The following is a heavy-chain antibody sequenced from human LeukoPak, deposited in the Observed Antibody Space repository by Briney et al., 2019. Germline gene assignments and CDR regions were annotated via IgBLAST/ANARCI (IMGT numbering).Heavy chain of an antibody. CDR1: GFTFSSYA. D-gene: IGHD2-8*02. CDR2: ISYDGSNK. Sequence: GGSLRLSCAASGFTFSSYAMHWVRQAPGKGLEWVAVISYDGSNKYYTDSVRGRFTISRGNSKNTLYLQMNTLRPEDTAVYYCARDEIWAGGYIDYWGQGTLVTVSS. J-gene: IGHJ4*02. V-gene: IGHV3-30-3*01. CDR3: ARDEIWAGGYIDY.